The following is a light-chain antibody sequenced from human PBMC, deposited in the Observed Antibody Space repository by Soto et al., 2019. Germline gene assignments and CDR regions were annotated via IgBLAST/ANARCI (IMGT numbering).Light chain of an antibody. J-gene: IGKJ3*01. CDR1: QSVGNN. CDR3: QQYSNWPFT. Sequence: EIVLTQSPATLSVSPGETATLSCRASQSVGNNFAWYQQEPGQPPRLLIYGASTRATGLSVRFSGSGSGTEFTLTITNLKSEDFVFYYCQQYSNWPFTFGPGTKLDFK. V-gene: IGKV3-15*01. CDR2: GAS.